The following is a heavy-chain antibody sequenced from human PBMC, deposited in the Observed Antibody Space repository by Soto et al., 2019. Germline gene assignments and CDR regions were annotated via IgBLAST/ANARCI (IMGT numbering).Heavy chain of an antibody. J-gene: IGHJ4*02. V-gene: IGHV3-33*04. CDR1: GFMFRSYG. CDR3: ARDVVGVLTPG. CDR2: IWYDGSHK. Sequence: GGSLRLSCVASGFMFRSYGMHWGRQAPGKGLEWVAVIWYDGSHKDYADSVKGRFTISRDNSKDTLYLQMNYLRAEDTAVYYCARDVVGVLTPGWGRGFLVTVAS. D-gene: IGHD3-3*01.